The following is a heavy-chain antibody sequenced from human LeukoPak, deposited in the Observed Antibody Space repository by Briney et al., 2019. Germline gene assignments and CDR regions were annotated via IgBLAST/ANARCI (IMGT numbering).Heavy chain of an antibody. D-gene: IGHD3-22*01. V-gene: IGHV4-59*01. CDR2: IYYSGST. CDR3: ARDSGQSIVVMFDI. J-gene: IGHJ3*02. Sequence: PSEILSLTCTVSGGSISSYYWSWIRQPPGKGLEWIGYIYYSGSTNYNPSLRSRVTISVDTSKNQFSLKLSSVTAADTAVYYCARDSGQSIVVMFDIWGQGTMVTVSS. CDR1: GGSISSYY.